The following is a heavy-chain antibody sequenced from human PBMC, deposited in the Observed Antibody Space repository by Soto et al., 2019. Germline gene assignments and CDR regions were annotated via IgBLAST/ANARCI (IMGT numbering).Heavy chain of an antibody. D-gene: IGHD2-2*01. CDR3: ARAGVQAEKGGKWFDP. CDR2: IIPIFGTA. Sequence: SVKVSCKASGGTFSSYAISWVRQAPGQGLEWMGGIIPIFGTANYAQKFQGRVTITADESTSTAYMELSSLRSEDTAVYYCARAGVQAEKGGKWFDPWGQGTLVTVSS. J-gene: IGHJ5*02. CDR1: GGTFSSYA. V-gene: IGHV1-69*13.